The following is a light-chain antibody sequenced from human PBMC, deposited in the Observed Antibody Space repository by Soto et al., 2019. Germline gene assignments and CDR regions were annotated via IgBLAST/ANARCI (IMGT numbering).Light chain of an antibody. CDR1: RDVGSD. V-gene: IGKV1-6*01. J-gene: IGKJ1*01. CDR2: AAS. CDR3: LQDYGDSWT. Sequence: QMTQSPSSLSASVGEKIIITSRASRDVGSDVSWYQQKPGQAPKLLIYAASNLYTGVPSRFSGSRSGTEFTLTISILQPEDCASYYCLQDYGDSWTFCQGTKVEIE.